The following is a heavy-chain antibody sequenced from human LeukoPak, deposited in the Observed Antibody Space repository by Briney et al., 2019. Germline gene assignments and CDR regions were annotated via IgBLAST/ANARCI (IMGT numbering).Heavy chain of an antibody. CDR1: GFTFSSYA. CDR2: ISYDGSNK. V-gene: IGHV3-30*04. Sequence: PGGSLRLSCAASGFTFSSYAMHWVRQAPGKGLEGVAVISYDGSNKYYADSVKGRFTISRDNSKNTLYLQMNSLRAEDTAVYYCARKTNTRFDPWGQGTLVTVS. J-gene: IGHJ5*02. D-gene: IGHD2-8*01. CDR3: ARKTNTRFDP.